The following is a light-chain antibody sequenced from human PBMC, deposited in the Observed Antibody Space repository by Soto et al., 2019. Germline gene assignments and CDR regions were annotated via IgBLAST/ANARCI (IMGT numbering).Light chain of an antibody. J-gene: IGKJ2*01. CDR1: QAIRTA. Sequence: TQSPSSLYASVGDRVTITCRASQAIRTALGWYQQKPGQAPRLLIYGASTRAAGIPARFSGSGSGTEFSLTISSLQSEDFAVYYCQQYNNRPPDTFGQGTKLEIK. V-gene: IGKV3-15*01. CDR2: GAS. CDR3: QQYNNRPPDT.